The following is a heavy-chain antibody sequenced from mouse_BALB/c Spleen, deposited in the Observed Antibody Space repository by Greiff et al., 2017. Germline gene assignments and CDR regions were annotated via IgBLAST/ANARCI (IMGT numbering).Heavy chain of an antibody. D-gene: IGHD1-1*01. J-gene: IGHJ1*01. Sequence: QVQLKESGPGLVAPSQSLSITCTVSGFSLTSYDISWIRQPPGKGLEWLGVIWTGGGTNYNSAFMSRLSISKDNSKSQVFLKMNSLQTDDTAIYYCVREGYYSGYFDVWGAGTTVTVSS. CDR2: IWTGGGT. CDR3: VREGYYSGYFDV. CDR1: GFSLTSYD. V-gene: IGHV2-9-2*01.